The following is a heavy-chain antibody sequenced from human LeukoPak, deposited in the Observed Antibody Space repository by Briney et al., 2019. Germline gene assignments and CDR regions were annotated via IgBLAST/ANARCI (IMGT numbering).Heavy chain of an antibody. D-gene: IGHD3-22*01. CDR3: ATQSITLVVVISPFDY. CDR1: GLTFSNFP. J-gene: IGHJ4*02. Sequence: GGSLRLSCAASGLTFSNFPMHWVRQAPGKGLEWVALIQDDGATTNYADSVRGRFTISRDNSKSTVYLQMNSLKPDDAAVYYCATQSITLVVVISPFDYWGQGTLLTVSS. CDR2: IQDDGATT. V-gene: IGHV3-30*02.